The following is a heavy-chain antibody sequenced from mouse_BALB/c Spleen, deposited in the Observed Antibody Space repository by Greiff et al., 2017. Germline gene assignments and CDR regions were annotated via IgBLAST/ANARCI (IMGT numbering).Heavy chain of an antibody. V-gene: IGHV14-3*02. CDR2: IDPANGNT. J-gene: IGHJ2*01. CDR1: GFNIKDTY. D-gene: IGHD2-10*02. CDR3: ARKEYGHFDY. Sequence: EVQLQQSGAELVKPGASVKLSCTASGFNIKDTYMHWVKQRPEQGLEWIGRIDPANGNTKYDPKFQGKATITADTSSNTAYLQHSSLTSEDTAVYYCARKEYGHFDYWGQGTTLTVSS.